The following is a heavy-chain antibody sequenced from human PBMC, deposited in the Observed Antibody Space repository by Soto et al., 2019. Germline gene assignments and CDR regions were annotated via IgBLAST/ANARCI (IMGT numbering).Heavy chain of an antibody. V-gene: IGHV1-8*01. CDR3: ARGRAGSSGWKVPAWFDP. CDR2: MNPNSGNT. CDR1: GYTFTSYK. J-gene: IGHJ5*02. D-gene: IGHD6-19*01. Sequence: QVQLVQSGAEVKKPRASVKVSGKASGYTFTSYKINWVRQATGQGLEWMGWMNPNSGNTGYAQKFQGRDTMTRNTSISTAYMELSSLRSEDTAVYYCARGRAGSSGWKVPAWFDPWGQGTLVTVSS.